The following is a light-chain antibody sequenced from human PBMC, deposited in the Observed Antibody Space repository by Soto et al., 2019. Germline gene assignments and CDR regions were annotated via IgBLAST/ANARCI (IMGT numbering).Light chain of an antibody. Sequence: QSVLTQPASVSGSPGQSIAISCTGTSSDVGSHNHVSWNQQYPGKAPKLIIYEVSNRPSGVSARFSGSKFGSTASLTISGLQAEDEAEYYCNSLSAAGSSYVFGPGTKLTVL. CDR3: NSLSAAGSSYV. V-gene: IGLV2-14*01. CDR2: EVS. J-gene: IGLJ1*01. CDR1: SSDVGSHNH.